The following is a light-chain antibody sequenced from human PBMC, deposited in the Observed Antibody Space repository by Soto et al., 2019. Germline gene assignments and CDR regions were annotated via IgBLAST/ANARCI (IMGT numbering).Light chain of an antibody. J-gene: IGKJ1*01. CDR3: QQRSNSWT. V-gene: IGKV3-11*01. CDR1: QSVSSY. Sequence: EIVLTQSPATLSLSPGERATLSCRASQSVSSYLAWYQQKPGQAPRLLIYDASNSATGMPARFSGSGSGTDFTRTISSLEPEDFEVYYCQQRSNSWTFGQGTKVEIK. CDR2: DAS.